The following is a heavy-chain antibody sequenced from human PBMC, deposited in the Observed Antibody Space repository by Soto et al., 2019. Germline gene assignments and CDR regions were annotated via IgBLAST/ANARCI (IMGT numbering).Heavy chain of an antibody. CDR3: ARVRIADYFDRNGYLMDY. CDR1: GGSISSGGYS. D-gene: IGHD3-22*01. CDR2: IYHSGST. Sequence: PSETLSLTCAVSGGSISSGGYSWSWIRQPPGKGLEWIGYIYHSGSTYYNPSLKSRLSISVDTSKNQFSLNLNSMTAADTAVYYCARVRIADYFDRNGYLMDYWGQGTLVTVSS. V-gene: IGHV4-30-2*05. J-gene: IGHJ4*02.